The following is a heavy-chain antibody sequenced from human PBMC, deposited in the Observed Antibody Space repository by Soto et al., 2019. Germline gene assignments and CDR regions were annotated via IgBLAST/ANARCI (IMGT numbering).Heavy chain of an antibody. CDR2: IIPIFGTA. CDR3: ARHKDEYSYGLDY. V-gene: IGHV1-69*13. CDR1: GGTFSSYA. D-gene: IGHD5-18*01. Sequence: SVKVSCKASGGTFSSYAISWVRQAPGQGLEWMGGIIPIFGTANYAQKFQGRVTITADESTSTAYMELSSLRSEDKAVYYCARHKDEYSYGLDYWGQGTLVTVSS. J-gene: IGHJ4*02.